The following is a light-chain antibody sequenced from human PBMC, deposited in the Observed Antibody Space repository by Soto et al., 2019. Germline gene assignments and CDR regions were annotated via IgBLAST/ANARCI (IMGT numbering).Light chain of an antibody. J-gene: IGLJ2*01. V-gene: IGLV2-8*01. CDR1: SSDVGGYNY. Sequence: QSALTQPPSASGSPGQSVTISCTGTSSDVGGYNYVSWYQQHPGKAPKVMMYEVSKRPSGISNRFSGSKSGNTASLTISGLQAEDEADYYCSLYTARGVFGGGTKVTVL. CDR3: SLYTARGV. CDR2: EVS.